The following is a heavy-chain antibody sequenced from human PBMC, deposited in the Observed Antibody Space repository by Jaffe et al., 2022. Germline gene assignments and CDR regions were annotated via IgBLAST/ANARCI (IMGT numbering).Heavy chain of an antibody. J-gene: IGHJ5*02. Sequence: QVQLQESGPGLVKPSETLSLTCVVSGYSISSGYYWGWIRQPPGKGLEWIGSFYHNGSTYYNPSLKSRVTISGDTSKSQFSLKLSSVTAADTAVYYCARERALLWFGELLPRYNWFDPWGQGTLVTVSS. CDR2: FYHNGST. CDR1: GYSISSGYY. V-gene: IGHV4-38-2*02. D-gene: IGHD3-10*01. CDR3: ARERALLWFGELLPRYNWFDP.